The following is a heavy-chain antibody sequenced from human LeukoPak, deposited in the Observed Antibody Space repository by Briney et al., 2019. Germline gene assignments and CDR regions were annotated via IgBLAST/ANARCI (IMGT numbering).Heavy chain of an antibody. CDR1: GFTFSDYA. Sequence: GGSLRLSYAASGFTFSDYAMSWVRQAPGKGLEWVSAISGSGGSTNYADSVKGRFTISRDNSKNTLYLQMNSLRADDTAVYYCAKSPMIVVVTSFDYWGQGTLVTVSS. CDR3: AKSPMIVVVTSFDY. D-gene: IGHD3-22*01. CDR2: ISGSGGST. J-gene: IGHJ4*02. V-gene: IGHV3-23*01.